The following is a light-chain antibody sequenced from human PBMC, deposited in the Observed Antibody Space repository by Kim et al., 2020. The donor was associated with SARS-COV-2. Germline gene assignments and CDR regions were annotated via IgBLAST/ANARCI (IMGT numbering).Light chain of an antibody. CDR1: QGVSDN. CDR3: QQYENWPPVT. Sequence: SPGGRVTLSCRASQGVSDNLAWYQQKPGQAPRLLIYGASTRATGTPARFSGSGSGTEFTLDISSLQSEDFAVYYCQQYENWPPVTFGGGTKLEI. J-gene: IGKJ4*01. V-gene: IGKV3-15*01. CDR2: GAS.